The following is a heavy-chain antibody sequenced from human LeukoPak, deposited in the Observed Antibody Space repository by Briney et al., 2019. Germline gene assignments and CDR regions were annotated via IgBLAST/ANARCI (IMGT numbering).Heavy chain of an antibody. CDR2: IYYSGST. D-gene: IGHD3-10*01. Sequence: PSETLSLTCTVSGGSISNYYWSWIRQPPGKGLEWIGYIYYSGSTNYNPSLKSRVTISVDTSKNQFSLKLSSLTAADTAVYYCARDPGDYLDYWGQGTLVTVSS. J-gene: IGHJ4*02. V-gene: IGHV4-59*01. CDR3: ARDPGDYLDY. CDR1: GGSISNYY.